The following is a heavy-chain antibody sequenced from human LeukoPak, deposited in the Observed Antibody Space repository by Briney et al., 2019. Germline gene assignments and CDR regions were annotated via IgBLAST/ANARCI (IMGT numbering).Heavy chain of an antibody. CDR2: VSGSGRNT. CDR3: VKSRRVGANQRGLFDY. V-gene: IGHV3-23*01. Sequence: GGSLRLSCVGSGFTFSNYAMTRVRQAPGKGLEWVSSVSGSGRNTFYPDSVEGRFTISRDNSKNTVYLQMNSLRADDTAVYYCVKSRRVGANQRGLFDYWGQGTLVTVSP. D-gene: IGHD1-26*01. CDR1: GFTFSNYA. J-gene: IGHJ4*02.